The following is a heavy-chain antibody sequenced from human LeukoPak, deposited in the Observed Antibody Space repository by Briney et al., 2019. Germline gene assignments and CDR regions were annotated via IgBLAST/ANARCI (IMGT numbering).Heavy chain of an antibody. Sequence: GGSLRPSCVASGFKFNNYWMNWVRQAPGKGLEWVANIKQDSSEEHYVDSVRGRFTISRDNAKNSLYLQMNSLRVEDTAVYYCAKGDNGALHFWGRGTMVTVSS. CDR1: GFKFNNYW. CDR2: IKQDSSEE. V-gene: IGHV3-7*01. CDR3: AKGDNGALHF. D-gene: IGHD2-8*01. J-gene: IGHJ3*01.